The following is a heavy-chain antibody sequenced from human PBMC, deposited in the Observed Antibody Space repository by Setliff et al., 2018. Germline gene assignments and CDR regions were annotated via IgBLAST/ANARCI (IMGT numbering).Heavy chain of an antibody. CDR3: ARVKAPALYYYMDV. D-gene: IGHD3-16*02. CDR1: GYTFTSYG. V-gene: IGHV1-2*02. Sequence: ASVKVSCKASGYTFTSYGISWVRQAPGQGLEWMGWINPNSGGTNYAQKFQGRVTMTRDTSISTAYMELSRLRSDDTAVYYCARVKAPALYYYMDVWDKGTTVTV. CDR2: INPNSGGT. J-gene: IGHJ6*03.